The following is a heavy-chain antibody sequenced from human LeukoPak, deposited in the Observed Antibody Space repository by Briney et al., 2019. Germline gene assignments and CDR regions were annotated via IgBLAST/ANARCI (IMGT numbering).Heavy chain of an antibody. Sequence: ASVTVSCKASGYTFTSYGISWVRQAPGQGLEWMGWISAYNGNTNYAQKLQGRVTMTTDTSTSTAYMELRSLRSDDTAVYYCAREFDILTGYLYYFDYWGQGTLVTVSS. J-gene: IGHJ4*02. CDR1: GYTFTSYG. CDR3: AREFDILTGYLYYFDY. D-gene: IGHD3-9*01. CDR2: ISAYNGNT. V-gene: IGHV1-18*01.